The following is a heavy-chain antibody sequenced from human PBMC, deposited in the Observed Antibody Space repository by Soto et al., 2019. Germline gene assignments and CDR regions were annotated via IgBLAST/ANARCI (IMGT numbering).Heavy chain of an antibody. Sequence: ASVKVSCKASGYTFTGYYMHWVRQAPGQGLEWMGWINPISGGTNYAQKFQGWVTMTRDTSISTAYMELSRLRSDDTAVYYCATANWGYAFDIWGQGTMVTVSS. J-gene: IGHJ3*02. CDR1: GYTFTGYY. CDR2: INPISGGT. CDR3: ATANWGYAFDI. V-gene: IGHV1-2*04. D-gene: IGHD7-27*01.